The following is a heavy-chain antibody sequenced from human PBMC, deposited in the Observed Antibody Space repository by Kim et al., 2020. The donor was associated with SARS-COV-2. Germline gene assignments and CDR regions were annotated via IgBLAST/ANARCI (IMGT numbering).Heavy chain of an antibody. Sequence: GGSLRLSCAASGFTFSSYSMNWVRQAPGKGLEWVSSISSSSSYINYADSVKGRFTISRDNAKNSLYLQMNSLRAEDTAVYYCVREDCSGGSCQGGYWGQG. CDR1: GFTFSSYS. V-gene: IGHV3-21*01. D-gene: IGHD2-15*01. J-gene: IGHJ4*02. CDR3: VREDCSGGSCQGGY. CDR2: ISSSSSYI.